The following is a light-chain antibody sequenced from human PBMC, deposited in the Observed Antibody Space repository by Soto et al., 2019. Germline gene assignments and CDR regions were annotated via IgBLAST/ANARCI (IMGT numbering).Light chain of an antibody. CDR1: QSVSSSY. J-gene: IGKJ5*01. V-gene: IGKV3-20*01. Sequence: EIVLTQSPGTLSLSPGERATLSCRASQSVSSSYLAWYQQKPGQAPRLLIYGASTRATGIPDRFSGSGSGTDFTLTIGRLEPEDFAVYYCQHYGSSPLATFGQGTRLEIK. CDR2: GAS. CDR3: QHYGSSPLAT.